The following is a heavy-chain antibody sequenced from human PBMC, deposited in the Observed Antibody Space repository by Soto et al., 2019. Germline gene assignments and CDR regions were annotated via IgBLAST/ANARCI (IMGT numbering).Heavy chain of an antibody. V-gene: IGHV4-4*07. J-gene: IGHJ5*01. CDR3: ARDTCDRRSGSRCYYWFDY. CDR1: GGSISSYY. D-gene: IGHD2-15*01. CDR2: IYTSGST. Sequence: SETLSLTCTVSGGSISSYYWSWIRQPAGKGLEWIGRIYTSGSTNYNPSLKSRGTMSVDTSKNQFSLKLSTVTPADKAVYYCARDTCDRRSGSRCYYWFDYWGQGTLVTVSS.